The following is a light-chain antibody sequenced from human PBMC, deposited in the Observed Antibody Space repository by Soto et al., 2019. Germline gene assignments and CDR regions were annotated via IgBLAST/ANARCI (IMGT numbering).Light chain of an antibody. CDR2: GAS. V-gene: IGKV3-20*01. CDR1: QSVSSN. CDR3: QQYGSSSWT. Sequence: EIVMTQSPATLSVSPGEIATLSCRASQSVSSNLAWYQQKPGQAPRLLIYGASSRATGIPDRFSGSGSGTDFTLTISRLEPEDFAVYYCQQYGSSSWTFGQGTKVDNK. J-gene: IGKJ1*01.